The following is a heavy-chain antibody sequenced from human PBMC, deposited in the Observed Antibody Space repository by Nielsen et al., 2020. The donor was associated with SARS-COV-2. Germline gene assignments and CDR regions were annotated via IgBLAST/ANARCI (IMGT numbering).Heavy chain of an antibody. D-gene: IGHD3-3*01. Sequence: ASVKVSCKASGYTFTGYYMHWVRQAPGQGLEWMGRINPNSGGTNYAQKFQGEVTMTRDTSISTAYMELSRLRSDDTAVYYCARNYDFWSGYYRWDYYYYGMDAWGQGTTVTVSS. CDR3: ARNYDFWSGYYRWDYYYYGMDA. CDR1: GYTFTGYY. CDR2: INPNSGGT. V-gene: IGHV1-2*06. J-gene: IGHJ6*02.